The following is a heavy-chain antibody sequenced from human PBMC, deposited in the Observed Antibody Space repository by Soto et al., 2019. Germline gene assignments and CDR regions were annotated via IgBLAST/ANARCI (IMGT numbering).Heavy chain of an antibody. CDR3: ARDMYYYDSSGYYEGLYYYYGMDV. V-gene: IGHV4-61*01. CDR2: IYYSGST. CDR1: GGSVSSGSYY. D-gene: IGHD3-22*01. J-gene: IGHJ6*02. Sequence: PSETLSLTCTVSGGSVSSGSYYWSWIRQPPGKGLEWIGYIYYSGSTNYNPSLKSRVTISVDTSKNQFSLKLSSVTAAAPAVYYCARDMYYYDSSGYYEGLYYYYGMDVWGQGPTVTVSS.